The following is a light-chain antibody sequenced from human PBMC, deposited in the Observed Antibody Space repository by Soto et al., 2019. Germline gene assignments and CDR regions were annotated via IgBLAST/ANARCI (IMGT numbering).Light chain of an antibody. J-gene: IGLJ1*01. CDR1: RSNIGAGYD. CDR2: GNT. V-gene: IGLV1-40*01. CDR3: QSYDNSLGGYV. Sequence: QSVLTQPPSVSGAPGQRVTIYCTGSRSNIGAGYDVHWYQQLPGRAPKLLIYGNTNRPSGVPDRFSGSKSGTSASLAITGLQAEDEADFYCQSYDNSLGGYVFGTGTKLTVL.